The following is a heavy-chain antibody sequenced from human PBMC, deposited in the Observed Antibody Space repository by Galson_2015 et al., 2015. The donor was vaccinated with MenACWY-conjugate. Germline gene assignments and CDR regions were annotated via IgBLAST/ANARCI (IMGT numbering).Heavy chain of an antibody. CDR2: INSSSSTI. CDR3: ARVPGYSYGYYDW. V-gene: IGHV3-48*02. Sequence: SLRLSCAASGFTFSTYSMNWVRQAPGKGLEWVSYINSSSSTIYYADSVKGRFTISRDNAKNSLYLQMNTLSDEDTAVYYCARVPGYSYGYYDWWGQGTLVTVSS. D-gene: IGHD5-18*01. CDR1: GFTFSTYS. J-gene: IGHJ4*02.